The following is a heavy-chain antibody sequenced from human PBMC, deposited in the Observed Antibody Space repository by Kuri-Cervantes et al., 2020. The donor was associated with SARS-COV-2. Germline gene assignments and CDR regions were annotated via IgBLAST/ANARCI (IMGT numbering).Heavy chain of an antibody. V-gene: IGHV1-18*04. CDR1: GYTFTGYY. CDR2: ISAYNGNT. CDR3: ARKWELDYYYGMDV. Sequence: ASVKVSCKASGYTFTGYYMHWVRQAPGQGLEWMGWISAYNGNTNYAQKLQGRVTMTTDTSTSTAYMELRSLRSDDAAVYYCARKWELDYYYGMDVWGQGTTVTVSS. J-gene: IGHJ6*02. D-gene: IGHD1-26*01.